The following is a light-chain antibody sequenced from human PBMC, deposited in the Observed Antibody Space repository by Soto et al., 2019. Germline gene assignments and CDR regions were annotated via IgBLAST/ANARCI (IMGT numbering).Light chain of an antibody. CDR1: SSDVGAYTY. V-gene: IGLV2-14*01. J-gene: IGLJ1*01. Sequence: QSVLTQPASVSGSPGQSITISCAGTSSDVGAYTYVSWYQQHPGKAPKLMIYDVSNRPSGVSNRFSGSKSGNTAFLIICGLQAEDEADYYCTSYTSNSTPYVFGGGTKVTVL. CDR2: DVS. CDR3: TSYTSNSTPYV.